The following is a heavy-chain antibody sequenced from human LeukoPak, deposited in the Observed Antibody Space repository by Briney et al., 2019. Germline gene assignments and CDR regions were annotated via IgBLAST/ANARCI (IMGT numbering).Heavy chain of an antibody. CDR1: GGSFSGYY. CDR3: ARVYDILTGTDAFDI. V-gene: IGHV4-34*01. Sequence: PSETLSLTCAVYGGSFSGYYWSWIRQPPGKGLEWIGEINHSGSTNYNPSLKGRVTISVDTSKNQFSLKLSSVTAADTAVYYCARVYDILTGTDAFDIWGQGTMVTVSS. J-gene: IGHJ3*02. CDR2: INHSGST. D-gene: IGHD3-9*01.